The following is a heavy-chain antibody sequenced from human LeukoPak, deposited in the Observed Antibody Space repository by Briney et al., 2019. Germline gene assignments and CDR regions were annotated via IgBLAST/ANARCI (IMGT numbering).Heavy chain of an antibody. CDR1: GFTFSSYG. D-gene: IGHD1-26*01. Sequence: GGSLRLSCAASGFTFSSYGMHWVRQAPGKGLEWVAFIRYDGSNKYFADSVKGRFTISRDNSKNTLYLQMKNLRAEDTAVYYCAKDRSGSYFWGFDYWGQGTLVTVSS. CDR2: IRYDGSNK. CDR3: AKDRSGSYFWGFDY. J-gene: IGHJ4*02. V-gene: IGHV3-30*02.